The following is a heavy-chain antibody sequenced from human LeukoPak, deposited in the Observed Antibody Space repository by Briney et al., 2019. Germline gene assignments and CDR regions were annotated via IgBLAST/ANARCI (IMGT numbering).Heavy chain of an antibody. CDR1: GGSISSGGYY. J-gene: IGHJ4*02. CDR3: ARADIVVVPAAPPDY. V-gene: IGHV4-30-2*01. D-gene: IGHD2-2*01. Sequence: SQTLSLTCTVSGGSISSGGYYWSWIRQPPGKGLEWIGYIYHSGSTYYNPSLKSRVTISVDRSKNQFSLKLSSVTAADTAVYYCARADIVVVPAAPPDYWGQGTLVTVSS. CDR2: IYHSGST.